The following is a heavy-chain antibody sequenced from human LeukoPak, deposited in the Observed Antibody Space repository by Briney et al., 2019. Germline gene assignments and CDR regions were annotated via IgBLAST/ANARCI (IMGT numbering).Heavy chain of an antibody. D-gene: IGHD2-21*02. CDR1: GFTFSSYG. CDR3: AKLLPIVVVTADAFDI. V-gene: IGHV3-30*18. J-gene: IGHJ3*02. CDR2: ISYDRSNK. Sequence: GGSLRLSCAASGFTFSSYGMHWVRQAPGKGLEWVAVISYDRSNKYYADSVKGRFTISRDNSKNTLYLQMNSLRAEDTAVYYCAKLLPIVVVTADAFDIWGQGTMVTVSS.